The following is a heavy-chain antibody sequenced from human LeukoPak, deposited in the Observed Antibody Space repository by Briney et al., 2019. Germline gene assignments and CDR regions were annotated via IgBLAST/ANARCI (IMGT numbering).Heavy chain of an antibody. CDR1: GDSVSSNIAA. V-gene: IGHV6-1*01. CDR3: ATASSGWFDY. D-gene: IGHD6-19*01. J-gene: IGHJ4*02. CDR2: TYYRSTWYN. Sequence: SQTLSLTCAISGDSVSSNIAAWTWIRQSPSRGLEWLGRTYYRSTWYNEYALSVKSRVSINADTSKNQFSLQLNSVTPEDTAVYYCATASSGWFDYWGQGTLVTVSS.